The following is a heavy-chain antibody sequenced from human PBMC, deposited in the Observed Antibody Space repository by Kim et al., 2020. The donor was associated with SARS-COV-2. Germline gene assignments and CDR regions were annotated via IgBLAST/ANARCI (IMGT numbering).Heavy chain of an antibody. J-gene: IGHJ5*02. CDR3: ARATSSGWYKHNWFDP. CDR1: GGSISSSSYY. V-gene: IGHV4-39*07. D-gene: IGHD6-19*01. CDR2: IYYSGST. Sequence: SETLSLTCTVSGGSISSSSYYWGWIRQPPGKGLEWIGSIYYSGSTYYNPSLKSRVTISVDTSKNQFSLKLSSVTAADTAVYYCARATSSGWYKHNWFDPWGQGTLVTVSS.